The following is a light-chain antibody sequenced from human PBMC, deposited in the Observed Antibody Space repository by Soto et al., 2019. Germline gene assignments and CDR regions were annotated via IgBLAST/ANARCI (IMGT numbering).Light chain of an antibody. Sequence: IQMTQSPSTLSGSVGDRVTITFRASQTISSWLAWYQQKPGKAPKLLIYKASTLKSGVPSRFSGSGSGTEFTLTISSLQSDDFATYYCQHYNSYSEAFGQGTKV. CDR3: QHYNSYSEA. V-gene: IGKV1-5*03. CDR1: QTISSW. CDR2: KAS. J-gene: IGKJ1*01.